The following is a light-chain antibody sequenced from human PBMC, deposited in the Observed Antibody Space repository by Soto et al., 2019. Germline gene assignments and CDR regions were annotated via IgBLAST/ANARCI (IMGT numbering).Light chain of an antibody. CDR2: DVS. CDR1: SSDVGGYNF. J-gene: IGLJ3*02. CDR3: CSYAGSYTLWV. Sequence: QSALTQPRSVSGSPGQSVAISCTGTSSDVGGYNFVSWYQQHPGKAPNLIIYDVSKRPSGVPDRFSGSKSGNTASLTLSGLQAEDEADYYCCSYAGSYTLWVFGGGTKVTVL. V-gene: IGLV2-11*01.